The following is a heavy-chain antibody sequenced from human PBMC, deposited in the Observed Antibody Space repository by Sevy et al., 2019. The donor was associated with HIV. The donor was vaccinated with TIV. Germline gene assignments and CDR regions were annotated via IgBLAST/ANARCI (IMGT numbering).Heavy chain of an antibody. CDR2: ISYDGSNK. Sequence: GGSLRLSCAASGFTFSSYGMHWVRQAPGKGLEWVAVISYDGSNKYYADSVKGRFTISRDNSKNTLYLQMNSLRAEDTAVYYCAKDPQPLYYYYGMDVWGQGTTVTVSS. CDR1: GFTFSSYG. V-gene: IGHV3-30*18. J-gene: IGHJ6*02. CDR3: AKDPQPLYYYYGMDV.